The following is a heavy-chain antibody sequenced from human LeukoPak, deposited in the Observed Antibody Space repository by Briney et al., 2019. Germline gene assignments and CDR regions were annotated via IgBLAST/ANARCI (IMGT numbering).Heavy chain of an antibody. J-gene: IGHJ4*02. Sequence: GSSVKVSCKASGGTFSSYAISWVRQAPGQGLEWMGGIIPIFGTANYAQKFQGRVTITADESTSTAYMELSSLRSEDTAVYYCASNVRHYYDSSGYSDYWGQGTLVTVSS. V-gene: IGHV1-69*01. D-gene: IGHD3-22*01. CDR2: IIPIFGTA. CDR3: ASNVRHYYDSSGYSDY. CDR1: GGTFSSYA.